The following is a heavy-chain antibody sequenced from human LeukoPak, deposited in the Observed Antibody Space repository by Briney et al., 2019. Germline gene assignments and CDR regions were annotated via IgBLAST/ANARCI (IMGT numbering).Heavy chain of an antibody. J-gene: IGHJ4*02. CDR1: GFTFSSYA. V-gene: IGHV3-30-3*01. CDR3: ARARHGAPKNYYDSSGYYPDY. D-gene: IGHD3-22*01. Sequence: GRSLRLSCAASGFTFSSYAMHWVRQAPGKGLEWVAVISYDGSNKYYADSVEGRFTISRDNSKNTLYLQMNSLRAEDTAVYYCARARHGAPKNYYDSSGYYPDYWGQGTLVTVSS. CDR2: ISYDGSNK.